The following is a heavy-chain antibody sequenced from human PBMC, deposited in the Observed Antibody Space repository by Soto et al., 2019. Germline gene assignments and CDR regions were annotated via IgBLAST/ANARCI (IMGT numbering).Heavy chain of an antibody. Sequence: PSETLSLTCTVSGGSTTSDYWSWIRQPPGKGLEWPGYIFHSLGAKYNPSLGSRGTISLDTSKNQLSLSLRSVTAADTAIYFCVRDLNGSGDYWGQGTLVTVSS. CDR1: GGSTTSDY. CDR2: IFHSLGA. J-gene: IGHJ4*02. V-gene: IGHV4-59*01. CDR3: VRDLNGSGDY. D-gene: IGHD3-10*01.